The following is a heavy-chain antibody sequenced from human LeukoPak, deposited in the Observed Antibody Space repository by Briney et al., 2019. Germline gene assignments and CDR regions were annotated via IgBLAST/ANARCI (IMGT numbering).Heavy chain of an antibody. CDR2: INHSGST. CDR3: ARGTYYDSSGYYYYFDY. Sequence: PSETLSLTCAVYGGSFSGYYWSWIRQPPGKGLEWTGEINHSGSTNYNPSLKSRVTMSVDTSKNQFSLKLSSVTAADTAVYYCARGTYYDSSGYYYYFDYWGQGTLVTVSS. V-gene: IGHV4-34*01. CDR1: GGSFSGYY. D-gene: IGHD3-22*01. J-gene: IGHJ4*02.